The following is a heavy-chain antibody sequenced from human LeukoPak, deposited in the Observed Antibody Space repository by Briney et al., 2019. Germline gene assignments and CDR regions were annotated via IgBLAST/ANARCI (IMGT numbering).Heavy chain of an antibody. CDR3: ASEESHLGAFDI. J-gene: IGHJ3*02. Sequence: ASVKVSCKASGYTFTYRYLHWVRQAPGQALEWMGWITPFNGNTNYAQKFQDRVTITRDRSMSTAYMELSSLRSEDTAMYYCASEESHLGAFDIWGQGTMVTVSS. CDR1: GYTFTYRY. CDR2: ITPFNGNT. V-gene: IGHV1-45*02.